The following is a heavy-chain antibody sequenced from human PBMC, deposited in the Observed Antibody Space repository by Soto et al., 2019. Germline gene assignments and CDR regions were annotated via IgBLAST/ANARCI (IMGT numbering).Heavy chain of an antibody. CDR2: INSDGSST. J-gene: IGHJ5*02. CDR3: ARAAVVAALDT. V-gene: IGHV3-74*01. D-gene: IGHD2-15*01. Sequence: GGSLRLSCAASGFTFSSYWMHWVRQAPGKGLVWVSRINSDGSSTSYADSVKGRFTISRDNAKNTLYMQMNSLRAEDTAVYYCARAAVVAALDTWGQGTLVTVSS. CDR1: GFTFSSYW.